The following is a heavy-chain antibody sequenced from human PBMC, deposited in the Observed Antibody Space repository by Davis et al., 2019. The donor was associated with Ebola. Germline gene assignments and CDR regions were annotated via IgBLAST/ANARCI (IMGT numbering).Heavy chain of an antibody. D-gene: IGHD6-13*01. J-gene: IGHJ4*02. V-gene: IGHV3-9*01. CDR2: ISWNSGSI. CDR1: GFTFDDYA. CDR3: AKTPTVAAAGGYFDY. Sequence: SLKISCAASGFTFDDYAMHWVRQAPGKGLEWVSGISWNSGSIGYADSVKGRFTISRDNAKNSLYLQMNSLRAEDTALYYCAKTPTVAAAGGYFDYWGQGTLVTVSS.